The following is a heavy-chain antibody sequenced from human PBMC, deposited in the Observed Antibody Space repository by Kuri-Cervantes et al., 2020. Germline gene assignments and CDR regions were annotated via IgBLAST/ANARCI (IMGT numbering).Heavy chain of an antibody. D-gene: IGHD3-10*01. CDR2: INPSDAKT. J-gene: IGHJ3*02. CDR3: ARDYPSPVQGVITHAFDI. V-gene: IGHV1-46*01. CDR1: GYTFTSYY. Sequence: ASVKVSCKASGYTFTSYYLHWVRQAPGQGLEWMGIINPSDAKTSYAQKFQGRVTMTWDTSTSTVYMDLSSLRAEDTAVYYCARDYPSPVQGVITHAFDIWGQGTMVTVSS.